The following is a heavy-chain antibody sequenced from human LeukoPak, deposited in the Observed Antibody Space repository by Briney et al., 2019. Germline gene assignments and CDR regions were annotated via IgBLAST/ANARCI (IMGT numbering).Heavy chain of an antibody. D-gene: IGHD6-25*01. CDR1: EFSVGSNY. CDR3: ARGPSGYHNP. J-gene: IGHJ4*02. V-gene: IGHV3-66*01. CDR2: IYSGGST. Sequence: GGSLRLSCAASEFSVGSNYMTWVRQAPGKGLEWVSLIYSGGSTYYADSVKGRCTISRDNSKNTLYLQMNSLRAEDTAVYYCARGPSGYHNPGGQGTLVTVSS.